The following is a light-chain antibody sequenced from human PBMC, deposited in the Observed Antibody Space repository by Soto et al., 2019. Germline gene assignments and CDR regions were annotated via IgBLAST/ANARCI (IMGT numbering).Light chain of an antibody. V-gene: IGKV2-30*02. CDR2: KVS. Sequence: DVVMTQSPLSLPVTLGQPASISCRSSQSLVHSGGNTYLTWFQQRPGQSPRRLIYKVSNRDSGVPDRVSGSGSGTDFTLKISWVEAEDVGVYYCMQGTHWPPTFGQGTKVEIK. J-gene: IGKJ1*01. CDR1: QSLVHSGGNTY. CDR3: MQGTHWPPT.